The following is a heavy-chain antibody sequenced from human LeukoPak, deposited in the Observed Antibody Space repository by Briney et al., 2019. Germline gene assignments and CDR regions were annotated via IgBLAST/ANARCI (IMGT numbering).Heavy chain of an antibody. Sequence: SETLSLTCTVSGGSISSYYWSWIRQPPGKGLEWIGYIYYSGSTNYNPSLKRRVTISVDTSKNQFSLKLSSVTAADTAVYYCARRRDQTWVGYYGMDVWGQGTTVTVSS. D-gene: IGHD5-24*01. CDR2: IYYSGST. CDR1: GGSISSYY. CDR3: ARRRDQTWVGYYGMDV. J-gene: IGHJ6*02. V-gene: IGHV4-59*08.